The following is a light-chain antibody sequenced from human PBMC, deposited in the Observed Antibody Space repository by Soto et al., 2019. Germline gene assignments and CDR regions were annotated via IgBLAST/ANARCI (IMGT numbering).Light chain of an antibody. Sequence: DIKMSQSPSTLSASVGDRVTITCRASQSISGLLAWYQQKPGKAPKLLIYKASGLESGVPSRFSGSGSGTEFTLTISSLQPDDFATYYCQQYNSYSPWTFGQGTMVDIK. V-gene: IGKV1-5*03. CDR1: QSISGL. CDR2: KAS. CDR3: QQYNSYSPWT. J-gene: IGKJ1*01.